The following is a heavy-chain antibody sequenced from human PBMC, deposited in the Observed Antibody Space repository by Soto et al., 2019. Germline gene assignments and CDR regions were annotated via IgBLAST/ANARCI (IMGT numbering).Heavy chain of an antibody. Sequence: EVQLVESGGGLVKPGGSLRLSCEASGFTFTNAWMNWVRQAPGKGLESIGRIKSKTDGGTTDYTAPVKGRFIISRDDSKNTLFLQMISLQIEDTAVYYCVTDRLVWGQGTLVTVFS. CDR3: VTDRLV. CDR2: IKSKTDGGTT. CDR1: GFTFTNAW. V-gene: IGHV3-15*01. J-gene: IGHJ4*02. D-gene: IGHD2-2*01.